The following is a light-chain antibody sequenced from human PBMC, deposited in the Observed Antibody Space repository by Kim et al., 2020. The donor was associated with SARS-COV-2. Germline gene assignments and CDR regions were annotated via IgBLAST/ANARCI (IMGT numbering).Light chain of an antibody. CDR3: HQYGRSPPWT. Sequence: PGERPTPSCGASQSISSNLLAWYQQKPGQAPRLLIYGTSSRATGVPDRFSGSGSGTDFTFTISGLEPEDFAVYYCHQYGRSPPWTFGHGTKVDIK. CDR1: QSISSNL. V-gene: IGKV3-20*01. J-gene: IGKJ1*01. CDR2: GTS.